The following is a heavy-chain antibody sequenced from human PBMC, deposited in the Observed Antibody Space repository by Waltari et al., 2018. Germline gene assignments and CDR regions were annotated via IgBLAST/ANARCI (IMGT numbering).Heavy chain of an antibody. J-gene: IGHJ4*02. CDR2: INHSGST. CDR3: ARRAADLDY. CDR1: GGSFSGYY. Sequence: QVQLQQWGAGLLKPSETLSLTCAVYGGSFSGYYWSWIRQPPGKGLEWIGEINHSGSTNYNPPLKSRVTISVDTSKNQLSLKLSSVTAADTAVYYCARRAADLDYWGQGTLVTVSS. D-gene: IGHD6-13*01. V-gene: IGHV4-34*01.